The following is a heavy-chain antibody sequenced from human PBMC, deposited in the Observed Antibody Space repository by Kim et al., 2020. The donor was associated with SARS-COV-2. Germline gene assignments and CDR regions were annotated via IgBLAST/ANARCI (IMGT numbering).Heavy chain of an antibody. V-gene: IGHV4-39*01. CDR3: ARYDDYGDPPYMDV. CDR1: GGSISSSSYY. D-gene: IGHD4-17*01. CDR2: IYYSGST. J-gene: IGHJ6*03. Sequence: SETLSLTCTVSGGSISSSSYYWGWIRQPPGKGLEWIGSIYYSGSTYYNPSLKSRVTISVDTSKNQFSLKLSSVTAADTAVYYCARYDDYGDPPYMDVWGKGTTVTVSS.